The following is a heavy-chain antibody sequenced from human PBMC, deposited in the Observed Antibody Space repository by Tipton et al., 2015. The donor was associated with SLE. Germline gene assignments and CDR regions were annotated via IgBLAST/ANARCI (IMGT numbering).Heavy chain of an antibody. D-gene: IGHD3-16*02. CDR1: GGSSSGYY. CDR2: IHDSGSS. CDR3: ARGRVDYIRGSYRPSSFDY. V-gene: IGHV4-34*01. Sequence: TLSLTCAVYGGSSSGYYWSWIRQSPGKGLEWIGDIHDSGSSNYNPSLKSRVTISVDTSKNQISLNLSSATAADTAVYYCARGRVDYIRGSYRPSSFDYWGQGTQVTVSS. J-gene: IGHJ4*02.